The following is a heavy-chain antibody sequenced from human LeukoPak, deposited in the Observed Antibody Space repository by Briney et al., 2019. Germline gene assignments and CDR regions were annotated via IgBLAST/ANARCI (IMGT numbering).Heavy chain of an antibody. J-gene: IGHJ4*02. D-gene: IGHD7-27*01. Sequence: SETLSLTCTVSGGSISSSPYYWGWIRQPPGKGLEWIGYIYPRGSTYYNPSLKSRVILSLDKSANQFSLNLSSVTAADTAVYYCARFSPRAMGNYLDFWGQGTLVTVSS. V-gene: IGHV4-39*07. CDR1: GGSISSSPYY. CDR2: IYPRGST. CDR3: ARFSPRAMGNYLDF.